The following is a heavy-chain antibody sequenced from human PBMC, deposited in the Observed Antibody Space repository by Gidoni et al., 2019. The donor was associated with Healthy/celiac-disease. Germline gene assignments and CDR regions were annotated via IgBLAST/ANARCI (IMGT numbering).Heavy chain of an antibody. CDR1: GFPFCSYA. D-gene: IGHD6-19*01. CDR2: ISGSGGST. J-gene: IGHJ2*01. V-gene: IGHV3-23*01. CDR3: AKFPVLSSGWYNWYFDL. Sequence: EVQLLASGGGLVQPGGSLRLSCAASGFPFCSYAMSWVRPAPRKGLEWVSAISGSGGSTYYADSVKGRFTISRDNSKNTLYLQMNSLRAEDTAVYYCAKFPVLSSGWYNWYFDLWGRGTLVTVSS.